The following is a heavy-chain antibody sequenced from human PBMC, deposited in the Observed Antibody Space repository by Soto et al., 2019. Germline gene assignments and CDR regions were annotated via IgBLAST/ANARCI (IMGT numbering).Heavy chain of an antibody. V-gene: IGHV3-23*01. CDR3: AKSGPGYCTSASCPLDY. CDR1: GFTFSSYA. J-gene: IGHJ4*02. CDR2: ITGSGGTT. Sequence: GGSLRLSCAASGFTFSSYAMTWVRQAPGKGLEWVSTITGSGGTTYYADSVKGRNTISRDSSKNTLYLQMNSLRAEDTAVYYCAKSGPGYCTSASCPLDYWGQGTLVTVSS. D-gene: IGHD2-2*01.